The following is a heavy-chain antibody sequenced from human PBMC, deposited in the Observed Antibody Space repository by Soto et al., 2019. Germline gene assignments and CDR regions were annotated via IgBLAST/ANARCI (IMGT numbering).Heavy chain of an antibody. Sequence: GASVKVSCKASGGTFSSYAISWVRQAPGQGLEWMGGIIPIFGTANYAQKFQGRVTITADESTSTAYMELSSLRSEDTAVYYCATRIAARRSYYYYGMDVWGQGTTVTVSS. V-gene: IGHV1-69*13. CDR1: GGTFSSYA. CDR2: IIPIFGTA. CDR3: ATRIAARRSYYYYGMDV. J-gene: IGHJ6*02. D-gene: IGHD6-6*01.